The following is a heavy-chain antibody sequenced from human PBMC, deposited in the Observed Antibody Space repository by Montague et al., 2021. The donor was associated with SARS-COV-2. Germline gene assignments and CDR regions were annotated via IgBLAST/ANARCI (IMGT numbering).Heavy chain of an antibody. CDR3: ARSPHSPPGPRYYYYGMDV. Sequence: PALVKPTQTLTLTCTFSGFSLSTSGMCVSWIRQPPGKALEWLALIDWDDDKYYSTSLKTRLTISKDTSKNQVVLTMTNMDPVDTATYYCARSPHSPPGPRYYYYGMDVWGQGTTVTVPS. V-gene: IGHV2-70*01. CDR2: IDWDDDK. J-gene: IGHJ6*02. D-gene: IGHD6-13*01. CDR1: GFSLSTSGMC.